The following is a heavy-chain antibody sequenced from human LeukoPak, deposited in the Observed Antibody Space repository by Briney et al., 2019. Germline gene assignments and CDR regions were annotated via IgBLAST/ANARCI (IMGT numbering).Heavy chain of an antibody. Sequence: PVGSLRLSCAASGVTVRNNYMSWVRQGPGKGLECVSSIETGGTIHYADSVKGRFTISRDTSKNNLYLQMNSLRAEDTAAYYCARARGFFGEPDFYYAMDVWGQGTTVTVSS. J-gene: IGHJ6*02. CDR1: GVTVRNNY. V-gene: IGHV3-66*01. CDR3: ARARGFFGEPDFYYAMDV. CDR2: IETGGTI. D-gene: IGHD3-10*01.